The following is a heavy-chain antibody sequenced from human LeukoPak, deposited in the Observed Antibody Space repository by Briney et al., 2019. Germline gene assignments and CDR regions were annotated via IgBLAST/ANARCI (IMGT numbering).Heavy chain of an antibody. J-gene: IGHJ4*02. V-gene: IGHV3-7*01. CDR1: GFTFSNYW. D-gene: IGHD3-10*01. CDR3: ARDSPMVDY. Sequence: GGSLRLSCAASGFTFSNYWMSWVRQAPGKGLEWVANIKQDGSEKYYVDSVKGRFTISRDNAKNSLYLQMNSLRAGDTAIYYCARDSPMVDYWGQGTLVTVSS. CDR2: IKQDGSEK.